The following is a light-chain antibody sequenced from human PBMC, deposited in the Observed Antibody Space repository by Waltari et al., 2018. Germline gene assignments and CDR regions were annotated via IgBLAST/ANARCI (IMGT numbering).Light chain of an antibody. V-gene: IGKV3-15*01. Sequence: EGVMPQSPATMSVSLGERATLSCRASKSVTSNLAWYQQKPGHAPRLLIYEASTRATGISARFRGSGSGTQFTLTISSLQSEDSAVYYCQQYNRWPPITFGQGTRLEIK. J-gene: IGKJ5*01. CDR3: QQYNRWPPIT. CDR2: EAS. CDR1: KSVTSN.